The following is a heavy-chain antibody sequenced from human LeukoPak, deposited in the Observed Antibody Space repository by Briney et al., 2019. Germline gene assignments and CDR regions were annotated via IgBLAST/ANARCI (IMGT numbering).Heavy chain of an antibody. CDR2: IYSGGST. CDR1: GFTFSSNY. V-gene: IGHV3-53*01. CDR3: ARALNPYYYYGMDV. D-gene: IGHD1-14*01. Sequence: PGGSLRLSCAASGFTFSSNYMSWVRQAPGKGLEWVSVIYSGGSTYYADSVKGRFTISRDNSKNTLYLQMNSLRAEDTAVYYCARALNPYYYYGMDVWGQGTTVTVSS. J-gene: IGHJ6*02.